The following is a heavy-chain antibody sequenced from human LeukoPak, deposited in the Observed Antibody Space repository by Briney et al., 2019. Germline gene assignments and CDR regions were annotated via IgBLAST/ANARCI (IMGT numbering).Heavy chain of an antibody. Sequence: GGSLRLSCAASGFTFSSYSMNWVRQAPGKGLEWVSSISTSSIYIYYADSVNGRFTISRDNAKNSLYLQMNSLRAEDTAVYYCAKDSAKKYDDYWGQGTLVTVSS. V-gene: IGHV3-21*04. CDR3: AKDSAKKYDDY. J-gene: IGHJ4*02. D-gene: IGHD2/OR15-2a*01. CDR1: GFTFSSYS. CDR2: ISTSSIYI.